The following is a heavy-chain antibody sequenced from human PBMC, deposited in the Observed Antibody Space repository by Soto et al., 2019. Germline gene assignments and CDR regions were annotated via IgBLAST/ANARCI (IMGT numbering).Heavy chain of an antibody. CDR1: DGCFSGWS. CDR3: ARLRNYYDSRNDS. D-gene: IGHD3-22*01. Sequence: AVWDGCFSGWSWSWISKTPGKGLEWIGEVNHSGSTNYNPSLKSRVTISVDTSKNQFSLKLSSVTAADTAVYYCARLRNYYDSRNDSWGQGTLVTVSS. CDR2: VNHSGST. V-gene: IGHV4-34*01. J-gene: IGHJ4*02.